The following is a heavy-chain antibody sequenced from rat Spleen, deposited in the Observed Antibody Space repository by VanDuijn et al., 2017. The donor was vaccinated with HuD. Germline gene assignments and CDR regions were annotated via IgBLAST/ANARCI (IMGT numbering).Heavy chain of an antibody. CDR1: GYSISSNF. V-gene: IGHV3-1*01. CDR2: ISYSGST. Sequence: EVQLQESGPGLVKPSQSLSLTCSVTGYSISSNFWGWMRKFPGDKMEWMGYISYSGSTSYHPFLKSRISITRDTSKNQFFLHLNSVTTEDTATYYCATDTIGVHVMDAWGQGASVTVSS. D-gene: IGHD4-3*01. CDR3: ATDTIGVHVMDA. J-gene: IGHJ4*01.